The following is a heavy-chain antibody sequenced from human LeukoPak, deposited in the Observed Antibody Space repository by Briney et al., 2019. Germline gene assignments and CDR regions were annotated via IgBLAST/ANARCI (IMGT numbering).Heavy chain of an antibody. D-gene: IGHD4-23*01. CDR2: IWYDGSNK. J-gene: IGHJ4*02. CDR3: ARDGYGGNSGDY. CDR1: GFTFSSYG. Sequence: PGRSLRLSCAASGFTFSSYGMHWVRQAPGKGLEWVAVIWYDGSNKYYADSVKGRLTISRDNSKNTLYLQMNSLRAEDTAVYYCARDGYGGNSGDYWGQGTLITVSS. V-gene: IGHV3-33*01.